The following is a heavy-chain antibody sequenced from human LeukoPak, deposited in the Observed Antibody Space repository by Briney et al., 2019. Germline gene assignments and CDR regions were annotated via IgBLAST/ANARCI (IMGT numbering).Heavy chain of an antibody. V-gene: IGHV1-2*02. CDR3: SRHVVTLVRGVNNRKEDWFDP. J-gene: IGHJ5*02. Sequence: GASVKVSCKASGYSFNTYYMNWVRQAPGQGLEWLGWINTDSGGTNYAQKFLGRVTMTRDKANSTAYLELSGLGSDDTAVYYCSRHVVTLVRGVNNRKEDWFDPWGQGTLVTVSS. CDR2: INTDSGGT. D-gene: IGHD3-10*01. CDR1: GYSFNTYY.